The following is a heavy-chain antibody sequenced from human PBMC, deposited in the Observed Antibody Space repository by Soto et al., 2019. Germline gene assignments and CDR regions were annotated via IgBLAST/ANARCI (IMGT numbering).Heavy chain of an antibody. CDR3: TRDYYGSGSYPNYYYGMDV. V-gene: IGHV3-49*03. CDR2: IRSKAYGGTT. Sequence: GGSLRLSCPASGVTFGDYAMSWFRQAPGKGLEGVGFIRSKAYGGTTEYAASVKGRFTISRDDSKSIAYLQMNSLKTEETAVYYCTRDYYGSGSYPNYYYGMDVWGQGTTVTVSS. CDR1: GVTFGDYA. J-gene: IGHJ6*02. D-gene: IGHD3-10*01.